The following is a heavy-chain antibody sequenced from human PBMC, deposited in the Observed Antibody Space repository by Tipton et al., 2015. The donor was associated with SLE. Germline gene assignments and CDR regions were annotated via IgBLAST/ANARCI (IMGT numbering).Heavy chain of an antibody. CDR1: GFTFSSYG. D-gene: IGHD2-8*01. CDR3: AKGLYPWGLDY. J-gene: IGHJ4*02. CDR2: VRYDGSKK. V-gene: IGHV3-30*02. Sequence: SLRLSCAASGFTFSSYGMHWVRQAPGKGLEWVAFVRYDGSKKYYADSVKGRFTISRDTSKNTLYLQMNRLRAEDTAVYYCAKGLYPWGLDYWGQGTLVTVSS.